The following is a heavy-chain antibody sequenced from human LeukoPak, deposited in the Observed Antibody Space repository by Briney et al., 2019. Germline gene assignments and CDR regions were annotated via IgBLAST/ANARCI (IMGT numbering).Heavy chain of an antibody. V-gene: IGHV4-59*08. J-gene: IGHJ4*02. Sequence: PSETLSLTCTVSGGSISSYYWSWIRQPPGKGLEWIGYIYYSGSTNYNPSLKSRVTISVDTSKNQFSLKLSSVTAADTAVYYCARMRIAVGFDYWGQGTLVTVSS. D-gene: IGHD6-19*01. CDR3: ARMRIAVGFDY. CDR2: IYYSGST. CDR1: GGSISSYY.